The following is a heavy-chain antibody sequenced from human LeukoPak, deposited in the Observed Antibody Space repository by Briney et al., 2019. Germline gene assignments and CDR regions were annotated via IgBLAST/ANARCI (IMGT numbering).Heavy chain of an antibody. CDR1: GGSISSSSYY. Sequence: SETLSLTCTVSGGSISSSSYYWGWIRQPPGKGLEWIGSIYYSGSTYYNPSLKSRVTISVDTSKNQFSLKLSSVTAADTAVYYCAVSYGSGAHLQHWGQGTLVTVSS. D-gene: IGHD3-10*01. CDR3: AVSYGSGAHLQH. CDR2: IYYSGST. J-gene: IGHJ1*01. V-gene: IGHV4-39*07.